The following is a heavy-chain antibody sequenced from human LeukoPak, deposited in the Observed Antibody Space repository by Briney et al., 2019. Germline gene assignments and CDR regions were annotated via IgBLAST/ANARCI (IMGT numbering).Heavy chain of an antibody. CDR2: IYYTGST. D-gene: IGHD5-12*01. CDR3: TRGKVATSAAFDI. V-gene: IGHV4-59*01. J-gene: IGHJ3*02. CDR1: GGSFNNYF. Sequence: PSETLSLTCSVSGGSFNNYFWSWIRQPPGRGLEWIGYIYYTGSTNYNPSLGSRVTISVDTSKNQFSLNLNSMTAADTAVYYCTRGKVATSAAFDIWGQGTMVTVSS.